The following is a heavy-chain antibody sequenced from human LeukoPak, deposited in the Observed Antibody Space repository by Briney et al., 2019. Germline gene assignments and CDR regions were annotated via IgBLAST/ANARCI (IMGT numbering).Heavy chain of an antibody. CDR1: GYTFTIYY. V-gene: IGHV1-46*01. CDR2: MNPSGGST. Sequence: ASVKVSCKASGYTFTIYYMHWVRQPPGQGLEWMGIMNPSGGSTSYAQQFHGRGTTTRDTSTSTVYMELSSLRSEDTAVYYCARDPRGDGWLQPYFDYRGQGTLVTVSS. J-gene: IGHJ4*02. D-gene: IGHD5-24*01. CDR3: ARDPRGDGWLQPYFDY.